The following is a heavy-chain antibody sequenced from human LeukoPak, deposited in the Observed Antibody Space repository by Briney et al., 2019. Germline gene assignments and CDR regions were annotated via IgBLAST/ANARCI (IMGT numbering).Heavy chain of an antibody. J-gene: IGHJ3*02. D-gene: IGHD3-22*01. CDR1: GYTFTSYY. V-gene: IGHV1-46*01. CDR3: ARDRNVRYDGSGLPWGHDAFDI. Sequence: GASVKVSCKASGYTFTSYYMHWVRQAPGQGLEWMGIINPSGGSTSYAQKFQGRVTMTRDMSTSTVYMELSSLRSEDTAVYYCARDRNVRYDGSGLPWGHDAFDIWGQGTMVTVSS. CDR2: INPSGGST.